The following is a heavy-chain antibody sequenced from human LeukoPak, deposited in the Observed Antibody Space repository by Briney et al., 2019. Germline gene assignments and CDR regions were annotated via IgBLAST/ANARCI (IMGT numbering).Heavy chain of an antibody. D-gene: IGHD6-6*01. CDR3: GGTIASRGGEY. V-gene: IGHV3-74*01. J-gene: IGHJ4*02. CDR1: GFTFGSYG. Sequence: PGRSLRLSCAASGFTFGSYGMHWVRQAPGMGLVWVSRLPPDELDIIYADSVKGRLTVSRDNSKHTVYLQINNLRAEDTAVYYCGGTIASRGGEYGGRGPLVTVPS. CDR2: LPPDELDI.